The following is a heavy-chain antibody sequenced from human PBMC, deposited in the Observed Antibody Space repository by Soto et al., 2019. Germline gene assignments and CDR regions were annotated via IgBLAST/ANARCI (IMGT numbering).Heavy chain of an antibody. D-gene: IGHD2-2*01. J-gene: IGHJ5*02. CDR3: ARGGYCSSTSCSNGGWFDP. CDR2: INHSGST. CDR1: GGSFSGYY. V-gene: IGHV4-34*01. Sequence: SETLSLTCAVYGGSFSGYYWSWIRQPPGKGLEWIGEINHSGSTNYNPSLKSRVTISVDTSKNQFSLKLSSVTAADTAVYYCARGGYCSSTSCSNGGWFDPWGQGALVTVSS.